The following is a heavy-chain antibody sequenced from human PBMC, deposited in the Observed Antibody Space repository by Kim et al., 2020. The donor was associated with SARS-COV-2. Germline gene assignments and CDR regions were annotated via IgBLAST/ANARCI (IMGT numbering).Heavy chain of an antibody. CDR1: GFTFRTYT. CDR3: ASAEYCSGGSCYSKVFNPAVGYYFDY. V-gene: IGHV3-21*01. D-gene: IGHD2-15*01. J-gene: IGHJ4*02. Sequence: GGSLRLSCAASGFTFRTYTMNWVRQAPGKGLEWVSSISGSSNYIYYADSVKGRFTISRDNAKNSLYLQMNSLRAEDTAVYYCASAEYCSGGSCYSKVFNPAVGYYFDYWGQGTLVTVPS. CDR2: ISGSSNYI.